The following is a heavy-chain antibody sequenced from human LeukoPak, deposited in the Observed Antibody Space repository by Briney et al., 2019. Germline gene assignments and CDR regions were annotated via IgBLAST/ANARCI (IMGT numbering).Heavy chain of an antibody. Sequence: PSETLSLTCTVSGGSISSSYWTWIRQTPGKGLEWIGFAFYTGGTHYNPSLKSRVTTSVDTSKNQFSLRLNSVTAADSAVYYCATIGAKYSSSDAFDIWGHGTMVTVSS. CDR3: ATIGAKYSSSDAFDI. CDR1: GGSISSSY. J-gene: IGHJ3*02. D-gene: IGHD4/OR15-4a*01. CDR2: AFYTGGT. V-gene: IGHV4-59*03.